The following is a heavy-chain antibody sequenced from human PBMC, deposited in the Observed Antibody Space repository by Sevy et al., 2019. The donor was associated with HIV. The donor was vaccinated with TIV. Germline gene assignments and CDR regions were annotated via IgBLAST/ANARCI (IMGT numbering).Heavy chain of an antibody. CDR1: GFTFSSYG. CDR3: ARETAAKKYYYYYGMDV. Sequence: GGSLRLSCAASGFTFSSYGMHWVRQAPGKGLEGVAVIWYDGSNKYYAESLKGRFTISRDKSKNTLYLQMNSLRAEDTAVYYCARETAAKKYYYYYGMDVWGQGTTLTVSS. V-gene: IGHV3-33*01. CDR2: IWYDGSNK. J-gene: IGHJ6*02. D-gene: IGHD2-2*01.